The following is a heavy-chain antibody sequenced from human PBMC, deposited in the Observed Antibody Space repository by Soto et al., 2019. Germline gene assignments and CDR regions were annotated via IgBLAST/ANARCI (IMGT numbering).Heavy chain of an antibody. CDR3: ARGGVYSGDEH. CDR2: INSDGSTT. Sequence: GGSLRLSCAASGFTFSNYWMHWVRQAPSKGLVWVSRINSDGSTTSYADSVKGRFTISRDNAKNTLYLQMNSLRAEDTAVYYCARGGVYSGDEHWGQGTLVTVSS. V-gene: IGHV3-74*01. CDR1: GFTFSNYW. D-gene: IGHD5-12*01. J-gene: IGHJ4*02.